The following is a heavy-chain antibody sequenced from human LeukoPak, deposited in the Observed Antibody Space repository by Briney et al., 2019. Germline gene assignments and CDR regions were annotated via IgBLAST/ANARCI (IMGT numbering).Heavy chain of an antibody. V-gene: IGHV3-7*01. CDR2: IKQDGSEK. CDR1: GFTFSSYE. CDR3: ASETLWLRYFDY. D-gene: IGHD5-18*01. J-gene: IGHJ4*02. Sequence: PGGSLRLSCAASGFTFSSYEMSWVRQAPGKGLEWVANIKQDGSEKYYVDSVKGRFTISRDNAKNSLYLQMNSLRAEDTAVYYCASETLWLRYFDYWGQGTLVTVSS.